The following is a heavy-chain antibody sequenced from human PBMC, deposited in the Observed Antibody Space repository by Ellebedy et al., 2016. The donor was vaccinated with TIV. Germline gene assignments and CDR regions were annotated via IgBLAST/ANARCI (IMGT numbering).Heavy chain of an antibody. CDR1: GGSFSGYY. V-gene: IGHV4-34*01. CDR2: INHSGST. Sequence: GSLRLXXAVYGGSFSGYYWSWIRQPPGKGLEWIGEINHSGSTNYNPSLKSRVTISVDTSKNQFSLKLSSVTAADTAVYSCARVSTRGVVGLYYFDYWGQGTLVTVSS. CDR3: ARVSTRGVVGLYYFDY. J-gene: IGHJ4*02. D-gene: IGHD1-26*01.